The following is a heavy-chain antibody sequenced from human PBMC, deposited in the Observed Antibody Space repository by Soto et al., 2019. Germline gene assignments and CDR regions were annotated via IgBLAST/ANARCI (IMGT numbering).Heavy chain of an antibody. V-gene: IGHV4-31*03. Sequence: SETLSLTCTVSGGSISSGGNYWSCIRQHPGKGLEWIGYISYTGSTYYNPSLKSRVTMSVDTSKNQFSLKLSSVTAADTAVYYCASTEDFFDYWFQGTLVTVSS. CDR1: GGSISSGGNY. J-gene: IGHJ4*02. CDR3: ASTEDFFDY. CDR2: ISYTGST.